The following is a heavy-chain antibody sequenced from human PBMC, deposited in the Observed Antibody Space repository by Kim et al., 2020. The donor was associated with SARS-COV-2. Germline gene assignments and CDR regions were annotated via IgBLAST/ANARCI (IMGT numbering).Heavy chain of an antibody. Sequence: TNYSPSFQGHVTISADKSISTAYLQWSSLKASDTAMYYCARSMVRGVEGYWGQGTLVTVSS. CDR3: ARSMVRGVEGY. D-gene: IGHD3-10*01. V-gene: IGHV5-10-1*01. CDR2: T. J-gene: IGHJ4*02.